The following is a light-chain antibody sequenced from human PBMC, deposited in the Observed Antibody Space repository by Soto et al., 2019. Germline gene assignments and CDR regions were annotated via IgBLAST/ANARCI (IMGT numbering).Light chain of an antibody. V-gene: IGKV1-39*01. CDR3: QQSYTTPT. J-gene: IGKJ2*01. CDR1: QSISTY. Sequence: IQMTQSPSSLSASVGDEITITCRTGQSISTYLNWYQQRPGEAPKLLIYSASSLQSGVPSRFSGSASGTDFTLTISSLQPEDSATYYCQQSYTTPTFGQGTKLEIK. CDR2: SAS.